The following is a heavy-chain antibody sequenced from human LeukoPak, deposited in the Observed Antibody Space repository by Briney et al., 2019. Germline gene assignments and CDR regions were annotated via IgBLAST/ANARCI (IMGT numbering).Heavy chain of an antibody. CDR1: GFTFSSNG. Sequence: PGGSLRLSCAASGFTFSSNGMHWVRQAPGKGLEWVAFILYDGSNKYYADSVKGRFTISRDNSKNTLYLQMNSLRAEDTAVYYCARDLTVAGTFDYWGQGTLVTVSS. D-gene: IGHD6-19*01. CDR3: ARDLTVAGTFDY. V-gene: IGHV3-30*02. J-gene: IGHJ4*02. CDR2: ILYDGSNK.